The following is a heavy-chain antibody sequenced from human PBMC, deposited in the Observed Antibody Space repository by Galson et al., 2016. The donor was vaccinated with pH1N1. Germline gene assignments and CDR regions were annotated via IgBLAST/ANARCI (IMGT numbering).Heavy chain of an antibody. Sequence: SLRLSCAASGFTFSSYWMSWVRQAPGKGLEWVANINQDGSVKYYVDPVKGRFTISRDNSKNTLYLQMNTLRAEDTAVYDCARDNLRGSGSPDASDVWGQGTMVTVSS. D-gene: IGHD3-10*01. V-gene: IGHV3-7*03. J-gene: IGHJ3*01. CDR3: ARDNLRGSGSPDASDV. CDR2: INQDGSVK. CDR1: GFTFSSYW.